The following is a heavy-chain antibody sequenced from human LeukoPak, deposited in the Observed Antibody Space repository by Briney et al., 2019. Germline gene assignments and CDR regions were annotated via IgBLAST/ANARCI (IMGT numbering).Heavy chain of an antibody. CDR2: INPSGGST. Sequence: ASVKVSCKASGYTFTSYYMHWVRQAPGQGLEWVGIINPSGGSTSYAQKFQGRVTMTRDTSTSTVYMELSSLRSEDTAVYYCARVERLGYCSGGSCLNFDYWGQGTLVTVSS. V-gene: IGHV1-46*01. CDR3: ARVERLGYCSGGSCLNFDY. CDR1: GYTFTSYY. J-gene: IGHJ4*02. D-gene: IGHD2-15*01.